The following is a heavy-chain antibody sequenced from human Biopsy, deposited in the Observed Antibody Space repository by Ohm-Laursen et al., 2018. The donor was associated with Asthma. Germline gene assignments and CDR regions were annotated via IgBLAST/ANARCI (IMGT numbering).Heavy chain of an antibody. Sequence: ASVKVSRKISGYSLTDLSMHWVRQAPGQGLEWMGGHDHEEGGTVYARRFRGRVTMTEDTSTDTAYMELSSLSSDDTAVYYCASDFPKDYVRYNFQFWGQGTLVTVSS. D-gene: IGHD4-17*01. CDR1: GYSLTDLS. V-gene: IGHV1-24*01. CDR3: ASDFPKDYVRYNFQF. CDR2: HDHEEGGT. J-gene: IGHJ4*02.